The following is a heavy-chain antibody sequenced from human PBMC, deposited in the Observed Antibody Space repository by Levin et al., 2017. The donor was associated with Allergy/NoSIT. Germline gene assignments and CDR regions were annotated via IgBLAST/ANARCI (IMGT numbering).Heavy chain of an antibody. Sequence: GESLKISCAASGFTFSGSAMHWVRQASGKGLEWVGRIRSKANNYATTYAASVKGRFTISRDDSKNTAYLQMNSLKTEDTAVYYCTRLGIAAAGTDYWGQGTLVTVSS. CDR2: IRSKANNYAT. J-gene: IGHJ4*02. CDR1: GFTFSGSA. CDR3: TRLGIAAAGTDY. V-gene: IGHV3-73*01. D-gene: IGHD6-13*01.